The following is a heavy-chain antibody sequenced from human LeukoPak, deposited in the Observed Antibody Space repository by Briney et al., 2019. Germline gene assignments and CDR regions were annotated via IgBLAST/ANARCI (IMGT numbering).Heavy chain of an antibody. Sequence: GSLGLSCAASGFPFSSYSMNWVRQAPGKGLEGVSVIYTGGNSYYAGSVQGRFIISRDISKNTLYLQMNSLRAEDSALYYCARGGRGSAAVVAPRSFDIWGQGTMVTVSS. CDR2: IYTGGNS. CDR1: GFPFSSYS. V-gene: IGHV3-53*01. J-gene: IGHJ3*02. CDR3: ARGGRGSAAVVAPRSFDI. D-gene: IGHD3-22*01.